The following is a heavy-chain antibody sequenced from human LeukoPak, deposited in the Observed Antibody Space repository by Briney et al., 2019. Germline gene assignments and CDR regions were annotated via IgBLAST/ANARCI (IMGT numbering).Heavy chain of an antibody. J-gene: IGHJ3*02. CDR3: ARDLSLYYDFWSGYYDAFDI. D-gene: IGHD3-3*01. Sequence: SETLSLTCTVSGYSISSGYYWGWIRQPPGKGLEWIGSIYHSGSTYYNPSLKSRVTISVDTSKNQFSLKLSSVTAADTAVYYCARDLSLYYDFWSGYYDAFDIWGQGTMVTVSS. V-gene: IGHV4-38-2*02. CDR2: IYHSGST. CDR1: GYSISSGYY.